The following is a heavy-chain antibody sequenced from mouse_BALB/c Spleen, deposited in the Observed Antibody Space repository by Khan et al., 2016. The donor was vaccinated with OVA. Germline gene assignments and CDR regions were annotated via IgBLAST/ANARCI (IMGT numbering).Heavy chain of an antibody. J-gene: IGHJ2*01. CDR2: ISYSGNT. CDR1: GYSITSDYA. V-gene: IGHV3-2*02. Sequence: VQLKESGPGLVKPSQSLSLTCTVTGYSITSDYAWNWIRQFPGNKLAWMGFISYSGNTNYNPSLKSRISITRDTTKNQFFLQLNSVTIEDTATYYCARVYGGYFDYWGQGTTLTVSS. CDR3: ARVYGGYFDY. D-gene: IGHD1-1*02.